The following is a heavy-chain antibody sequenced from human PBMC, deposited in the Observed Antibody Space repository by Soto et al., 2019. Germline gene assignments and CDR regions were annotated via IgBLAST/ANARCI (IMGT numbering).Heavy chain of an antibody. V-gene: IGHV3-48*02. D-gene: IGHD3-16*01. CDR2: ISSSSSTI. Sequence: XASLTLSSGASGFTFSSYSMNWVRQAPGKGLEWVSYISSSSSTIYYADSVKGRFTISRDNAKNSLYLQMNSLRDEDTAVYYCARAGKAFGFDAFDIWGQGTMVTVSS. CDR1: GFTFSSYS. J-gene: IGHJ3*02. CDR3: ARAGKAFGFDAFDI.